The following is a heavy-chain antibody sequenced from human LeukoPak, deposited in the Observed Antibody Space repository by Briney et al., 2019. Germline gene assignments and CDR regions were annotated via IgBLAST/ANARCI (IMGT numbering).Heavy chain of an antibody. J-gene: IGHJ4*02. V-gene: IGHV3-30-3*01. CDR3: ARAGYSGYDSGGYYFDY. CDR2: ISYDGSNK. D-gene: IGHD5-12*01. Sequence: GGSLRLSCAASGFTFSSYAMHWVRQAPGKGLEGVAVISYDGSNKYYADSVKGRLTISRDNSKNTLYLQMNSLRAEDTAVYYCARAGYSGYDSGGYYFDYWGQGTLVTVSS. CDR1: GFTFSSYA.